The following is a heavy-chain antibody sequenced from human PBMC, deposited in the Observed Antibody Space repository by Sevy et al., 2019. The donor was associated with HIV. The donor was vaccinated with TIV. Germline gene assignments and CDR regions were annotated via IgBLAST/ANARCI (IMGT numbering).Heavy chain of an antibody. Sequence: GGSLRLSCAASGFTFSSYWMSWVRQAPGKGLEWVANIKQDGSEKYYVDSVKGRFTISRDNAKNSLYLQMNSLRAEDRGVYYCARARCSSTSWYFFRGFWFDPWGQGTLVTVSS. CDR3: ARARCSSTSWYFFRGFWFDP. D-gene: IGHD2-2*01. V-gene: IGHV3-7*01. CDR1: GFTFSSYW. CDR2: IKQDGSEK. J-gene: IGHJ5*02.